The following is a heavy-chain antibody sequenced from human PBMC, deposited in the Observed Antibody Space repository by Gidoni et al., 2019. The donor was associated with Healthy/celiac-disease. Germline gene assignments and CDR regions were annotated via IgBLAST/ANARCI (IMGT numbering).Heavy chain of an antibody. CDR3: ARAPDGYSYGRRFDY. J-gene: IGHJ4*02. V-gene: IGHV4-61*01. CDR2: IYYSGST. Sequence: QVQLQESGPGLVKPSETLSLTCTVSGGSVSSGSYYWSWIRQPPGKGLEWIGYIYYSGSTNYNPSLKSRVTISVDTSKNQFSLKLSSVTAADTAVYYCARAPDGYSYGRRFDYWGQGTLVTVSS. D-gene: IGHD5-18*01. CDR1: GGSVSSGSYY.